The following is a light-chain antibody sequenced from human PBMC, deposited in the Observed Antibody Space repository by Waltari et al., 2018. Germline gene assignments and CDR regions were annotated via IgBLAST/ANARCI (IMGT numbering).Light chain of an antibody. CDR2: GAS. Sequence: DIVLTQSPDTLSLSPGERATLSCRASQSVSRSLAWYQQKPGQAPRLLIYGASNRATGIPDRFSGSGSGTDFSLTISRLEPEDFAVYYCQHYVSLPATFGQGTKVEIK. V-gene: IGKV3-20*01. J-gene: IGKJ1*01. CDR1: QSVSRS. CDR3: QHYVSLPAT.